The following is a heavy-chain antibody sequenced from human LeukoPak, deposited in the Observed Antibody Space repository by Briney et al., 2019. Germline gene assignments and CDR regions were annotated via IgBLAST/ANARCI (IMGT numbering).Heavy chain of an antibody. CDR1: GFTFSSYA. Sequence: GGSLRLSCAASGFTFSSYAMSWVRQAPGKGPEWVSAISGSGGSTYYADSVKGRFTISRDNSKNTLYLQMNSLRAEDTAVYYCAVYDFWSGYYTGPNYYYYYGMDVWGQGTTVTVSS. V-gene: IGHV3-23*01. J-gene: IGHJ6*02. CDR2: ISGSGGST. CDR3: AVYDFWSGYYTGPNYYYYYGMDV. D-gene: IGHD3-3*01.